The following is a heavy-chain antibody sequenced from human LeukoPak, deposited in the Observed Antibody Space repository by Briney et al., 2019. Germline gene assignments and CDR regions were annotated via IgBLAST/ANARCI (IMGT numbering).Heavy chain of an antibody. CDR2: IYYSGST. CDR1: GGSISSYY. Sequence: PSETLSLTCTVSGGSISSYYWSWIRQPPGKGLEWIGYIYYSGSTNYNPSLTSRVTISVDTSKNQFSLKLSSVTAADTAVYYCARGYSGYDHRDYWGQGTLVTVSS. CDR3: ARGYSGYDHRDY. V-gene: IGHV4-59*12. D-gene: IGHD5-12*01. J-gene: IGHJ4*02.